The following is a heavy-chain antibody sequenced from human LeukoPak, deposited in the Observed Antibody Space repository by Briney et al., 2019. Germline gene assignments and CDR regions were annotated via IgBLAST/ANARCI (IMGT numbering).Heavy chain of an antibody. D-gene: IGHD2-21*01. V-gene: IGHV4-61*05. CDR2: SYDSGST. CDR3: ARHGGAYSFDY. J-gene: IGHJ4*02. CDR1: GGSTSSSSFY. Sequence: PSETLSLTCTVSGGSTSSSSFYWGWIRQPPGKGLEWIGYSYDSGSTNYNPSLKSRVTISVDTSKNQFSLKLSSVSAADTAVYYCARHGGAYSFDYWGQGTLVTVSS.